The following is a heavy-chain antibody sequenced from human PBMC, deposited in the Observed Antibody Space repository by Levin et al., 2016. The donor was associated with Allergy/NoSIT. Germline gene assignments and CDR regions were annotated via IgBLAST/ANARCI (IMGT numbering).Heavy chain of an antibody. CDR3: ARHSDDYGGTHYYYYYMDV. J-gene: IGHJ6*03. D-gene: IGHD4-23*01. CDR2: IYYSGST. Sequence: RQAPGKGLEWIGSIYYSGSTYYNPSLKSRVTISVDTSKNQFSLKLSSVTAADTAVYYCARHSDDYGGTHYYYYYMDVWGKGTTVTVSS. V-gene: IGHV4-39*01.